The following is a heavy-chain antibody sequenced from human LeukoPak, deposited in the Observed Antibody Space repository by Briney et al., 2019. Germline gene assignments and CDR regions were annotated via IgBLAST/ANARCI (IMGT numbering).Heavy chain of an antibody. CDR2: INPNSGDT. CDR3: ARILGELLWFGELLSLAFDI. D-gene: IGHD3-10*01. CDR1: GYTFTGYY. Sequence: ASVKVSCKASGYTFTGYYLYWVRQAPGQGLEWMGRINPNSGDTENTQKFEDRVTMTRDTSTSTAYMELRGLRSGDTAVYYCARILGELLWFGELLSLAFDIWGQGTMVTVSS. V-gene: IGHV1-2*06. J-gene: IGHJ3*02.